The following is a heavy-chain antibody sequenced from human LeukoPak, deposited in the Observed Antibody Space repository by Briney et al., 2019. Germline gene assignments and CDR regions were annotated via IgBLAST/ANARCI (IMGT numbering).Heavy chain of an antibody. J-gene: IGHJ4*02. Sequence: GESLRISCTGSGYSFTYWITWVRQMPGKGLEWMGTIDPGYSNMKNYNPSLEGHVTISVDKSINTVYLQWSSLKASDSAMYYCATGSSGGYSHWGQGTLFTVSS. D-gene: IGHD3-10*01. V-gene: IGHV5-10-1*01. CDR3: ATGSSGGYSH. CDR1: GYSFTYW. CDR2: IDPGYSNM.